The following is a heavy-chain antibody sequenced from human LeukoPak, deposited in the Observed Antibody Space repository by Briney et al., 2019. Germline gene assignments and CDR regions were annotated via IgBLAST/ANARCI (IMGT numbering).Heavy chain of an antibody. CDR2: IKSKTDGGTT. V-gene: IGHV3-15*01. CDR1: GFTFSSYE. CDR3: AELGITMIGGV. J-gene: IGHJ6*04. Sequence: GSLRLSCAASGFTFSSYEMNWVRQAPGKGLEWVGRIKSKTDGGTTDYAAPVKGRFTISRDDSKNTLYLQMNSLRAEDTAVYYCAELGITMIGGVWGKGTTVTISS. D-gene: IGHD3-10*02.